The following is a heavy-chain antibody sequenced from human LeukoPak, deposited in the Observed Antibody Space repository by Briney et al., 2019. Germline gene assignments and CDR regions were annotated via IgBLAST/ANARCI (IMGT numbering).Heavy chain of an antibody. CDR2: IYSGGNT. D-gene: IGHD3-3*01. CDR1: GFTVSSNS. CDR3: AKAYTIFGEVIFQYLYMDV. J-gene: IGHJ6*03. Sequence: PGGSLRLSCTVSGFTVSSNSMSWVRQAPGKGLEWVSFIYSGGNTHYSDSVKGRFTISRDNSRNTLYLQMNSLRAEDTAVYYCAKAYTIFGEVIFQYLYMDVWGKGTTVTVSS. V-gene: IGHV3-53*05.